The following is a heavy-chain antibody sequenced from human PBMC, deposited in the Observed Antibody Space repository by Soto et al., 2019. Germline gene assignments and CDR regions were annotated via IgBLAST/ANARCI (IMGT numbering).Heavy chain of an antibody. CDR1: GGSISSSSYY. D-gene: IGHD1-1*01. J-gene: IGHJ4*02. V-gene: IGHV4-39*01. Sequence: QLQLQESGPGLVKPSETLSLTCTVSGGSISSSSYYWGWIRQPPGKGLEWIGSIYYSGSTYYNPSLKSRVTISVDTSKNQFSLKLSSVTAADTAVYYCARSSATTHLAWIDYWGQGTLVTVSS. CDR3: ARSSATTHLAWIDY. CDR2: IYYSGST.